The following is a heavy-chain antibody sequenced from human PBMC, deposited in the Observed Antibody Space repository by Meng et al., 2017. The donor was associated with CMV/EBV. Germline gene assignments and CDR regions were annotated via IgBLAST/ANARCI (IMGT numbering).Heavy chain of an antibody. V-gene: IGHV3-53*01. Sequence: GGSLRLSCAASGFTVSSNYMSWVRQAPGKGLGWVSVIYSGGSTYYADSVKGRFTISRDNSKNTMYLQMNSLRAEDTAVYYCARDSVVVPAAPDYYGMDVWGQGTTVTVSS. J-gene: IGHJ6*02. CDR3: ARDSVVVPAAPDYYGMDV. D-gene: IGHD2-2*01. CDR2: IYSGGST. CDR1: GFTVSSNY.